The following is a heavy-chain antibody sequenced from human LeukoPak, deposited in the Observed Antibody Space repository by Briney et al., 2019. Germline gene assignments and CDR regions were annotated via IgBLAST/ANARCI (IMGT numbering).Heavy chain of an antibody. D-gene: IGHD3-10*01. Sequence: SETLSLTCAVYGGSFSGYYWSWIRQPPGKGLEWIGEINHSGSTNYNPSLKSRVTISVDTSKNQFSLKLSSVTAADTAVYYCAGYYYASGSHDLFVWDAFDIWGQGTMVTVSS. J-gene: IGHJ3*02. CDR1: GGSFSGYY. CDR2: INHSGST. V-gene: IGHV4-34*01. CDR3: AGYYYASGSHDLFVWDAFDI.